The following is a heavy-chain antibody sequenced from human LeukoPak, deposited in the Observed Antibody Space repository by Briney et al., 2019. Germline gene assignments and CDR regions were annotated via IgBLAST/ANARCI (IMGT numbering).Heavy chain of an antibody. J-gene: IGHJ5*02. Sequence: SETLSLTCAVYGGSFSGYYWSWIRQPPGKGLEWIGEINHSGSTNYNPSLKSRVTISVDTSKNQFSLKLSSVTAADTAVYYCARDNYDYVWGSYRGNWFDPWGQGTLVTVSS. D-gene: IGHD3-16*02. CDR3: ARDNYDYVWGSYRGNWFDP. CDR1: GGSFSGYY. V-gene: IGHV4-34*01. CDR2: INHSGST.